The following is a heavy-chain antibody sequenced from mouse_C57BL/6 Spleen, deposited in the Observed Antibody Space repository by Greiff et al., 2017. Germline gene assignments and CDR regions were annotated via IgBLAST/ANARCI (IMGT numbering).Heavy chain of an antibody. Sequence: QVQLQQSGAELVKPGASVKISCKASGYAFSSYWMNWVKQRPGKGLEWIGQIYPGDGDTNSNGKFKGKATLTADKSSSTAYMQLSSLTSEDSAVYFCARLGYDYDDYAMDYWGQGTSVTVSS. CDR3: ARLGYDYDDYAMDY. J-gene: IGHJ4*01. V-gene: IGHV1-80*01. CDR2: IYPGDGDT. D-gene: IGHD2-4*01. CDR1: GYAFSSYW.